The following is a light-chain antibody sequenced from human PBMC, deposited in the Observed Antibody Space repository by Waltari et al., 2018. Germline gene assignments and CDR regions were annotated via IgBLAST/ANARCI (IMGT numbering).Light chain of an antibody. J-gene: IGLJ3*02. Sequence: QSALTQPASVSGSPGQSITIPCTGTSSDIGGYNYVSWYQHHPGKAPKLIIYEVSNRPSGVSNRFSGSKSGNTASLTISGLQAEDEADYYCSSYTSNSRVFGAGTKLTVL. V-gene: IGLV2-14*01. CDR2: EVS. CDR3: SSYTSNSRV. CDR1: SSDIGGYNY.